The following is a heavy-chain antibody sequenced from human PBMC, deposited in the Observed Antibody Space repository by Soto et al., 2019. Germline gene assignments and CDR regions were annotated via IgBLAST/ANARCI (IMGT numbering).Heavy chain of an antibody. V-gene: IGHV1-2*02. Sequence: QVQLVQSGAEVKKPGASVKVSCKASGYTFTGYYMHWVRQAPGQGLEWMGWINPNSGGTNYAQKCQGRVTMTRDTSISTAYLEMSRLRSDDTAVYYCATGGLRYSGYDYGVDYWGQGTLVTVSS. CDR2: INPNSGGT. D-gene: IGHD5-12*01. CDR3: ATGGLRYSGYDYGVDY. CDR1: GYTFTGYY. J-gene: IGHJ4*02.